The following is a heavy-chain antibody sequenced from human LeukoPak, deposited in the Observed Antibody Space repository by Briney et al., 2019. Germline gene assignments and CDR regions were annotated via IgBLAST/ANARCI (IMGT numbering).Heavy chain of an antibody. D-gene: IGHD3-9*01. CDR3: VFRHFQLRFAP. CDR2: IYWDDDK. V-gene: IGHV2-5*02. CDR1: GFSLSTSGGG. J-gene: IGHJ5*02. Sequence: ESGPTLVNPTQTLTLTCTFSGFSLSTSGGGVGWIRQPPGKALEWLALIYWDDDKRYSPSLKNRLTITKDTSKNQVVLKMPNLDPVDPATYYCVFRHFQLRFAPSGQGTLVTVS.